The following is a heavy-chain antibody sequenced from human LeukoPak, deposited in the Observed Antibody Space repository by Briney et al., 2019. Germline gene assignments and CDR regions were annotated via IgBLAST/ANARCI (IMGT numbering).Heavy chain of an antibody. J-gene: IGHJ4*02. D-gene: IGHD3-16*01. V-gene: IGHV3-15*01. Sequence: PGGSLRLSCAASGFTFSNAWMSWVRQAPGKGLEWVSRIKSKTDGGTTDYAAPVKGRFTISRDDSKNTLYLQMNSLKTEDTAVYYCTTVDYVWSGDYWGQGTLVTVSS. CDR2: IKSKTDGGTT. CDR1: GFTFSNAW. CDR3: TTVDYVWSGDY.